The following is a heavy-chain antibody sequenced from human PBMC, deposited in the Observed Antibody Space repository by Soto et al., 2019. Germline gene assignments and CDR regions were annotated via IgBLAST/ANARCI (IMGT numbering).Heavy chain of an antibody. D-gene: IGHD6-13*01. CDR2: IYYSGST. J-gene: IGHJ4*02. V-gene: IGHV4-39*01. CDR3: ARRGVSSSWYY. CDR1: GGSISSSSYY. Sequence: QLQLQESGPGLVKPSETLSLTCTVSGGSISSSSYYWGWIRQPPGKGLEWIGSIYYSGSTYYNPSLKSRVTISVDTSKNQFSLKLSSVTAADTAVYYCARRGVSSSWYYWGQGTLVTVSS.